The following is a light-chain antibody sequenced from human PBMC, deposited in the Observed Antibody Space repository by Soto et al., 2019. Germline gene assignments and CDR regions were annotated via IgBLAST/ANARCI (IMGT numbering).Light chain of an antibody. CDR2: GAS. CDR1: QSVSSN. J-gene: IGKJ1*01. CDR3: QQYNGYSWT. Sequence: EIVMAQSPATLSVSPGERATLSCRASQSVSSNLAWYQQKPGQAPRLLIYGASTRATGIPARFSGSGSGTEFTLTISSLQPDDFATYYCQQYNGYSWTFGQGTKVDIK. V-gene: IGKV3-15*01.